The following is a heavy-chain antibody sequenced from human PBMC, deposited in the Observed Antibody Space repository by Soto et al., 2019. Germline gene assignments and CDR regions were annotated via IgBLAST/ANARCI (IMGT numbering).Heavy chain of an antibody. J-gene: IGHJ5*02. Sequence: QLQLQESGPGLVKPSETLSLTCTVSGGSISSSDFYWGWLRQTPGKGLEFIGSMYYSGTNYYNPSLKRRVTISVDKSKNQFTLKLISVTAADTAVYYCAVVDSTGNWFDPWGEGALVTVSS. D-gene: IGHD6-25*01. CDR1: GGSISSSDFY. CDR3: AVVDSTGNWFDP. V-gene: IGHV4-39*01. CDR2: MYYSGTN.